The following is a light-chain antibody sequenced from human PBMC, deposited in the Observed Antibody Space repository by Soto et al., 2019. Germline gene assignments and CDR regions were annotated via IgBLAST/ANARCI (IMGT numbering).Light chain of an antibody. Sequence: HAVVTQEPSLTVSPGGTVTLTCGSSTGDVTSGHFPYWFQQKPGQAPRTLIYATSSKNSWTPARFSGSLLGGKAALTLSGAQPEDETDYYCLLAYGSIRVFGGGTKLTVL. V-gene: IGLV7-46*01. J-gene: IGLJ2*01. CDR1: TGDVTSGHF. CDR2: ATS. CDR3: LLAYGSIRV.